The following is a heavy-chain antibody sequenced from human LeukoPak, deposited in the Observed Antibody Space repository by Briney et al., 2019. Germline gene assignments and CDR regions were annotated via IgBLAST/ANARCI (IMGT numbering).Heavy chain of an antibody. CDR2: IKSKTDGGTT. J-gene: IGHJ3*02. D-gene: IGHD1-26*01. CDR3: TREEWELPGAFDI. CDR1: GFTFSNAW. V-gene: IGHV3-15*01. Sequence: GGSLRLSCAASGFTFSNAWMSWVRQAPGKGLEWVGRIKSKTDGGTTDYAAPVKGRFTISRDDSKNTLYPQMNSLKTEDTAVYYCTREEWELPGAFDIWGQGTMVTVSS.